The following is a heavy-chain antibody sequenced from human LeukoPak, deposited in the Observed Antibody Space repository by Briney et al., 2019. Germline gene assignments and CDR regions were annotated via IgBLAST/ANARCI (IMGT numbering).Heavy chain of an antibody. V-gene: IGHV2-5*02. CDR1: GFSLTTRGLG. CDR2: VYGDDDK. J-gene: IGHJ2*01. Sequence: SGPALVKPTETLTLTCTFSGFSLTTRGLGVGWIRQPPGEALEWLAFVYGDDDKRYSPSLKSRLTITKNPSWKQVVLTLINVGPVDTATYYCVRTPDNDHPWAPRRKMGYLDLWGRGTLVTASS. D-gene: IGHD5-24*01. CDR3: VRTPDNDHPWAPRRKMGYLDL.